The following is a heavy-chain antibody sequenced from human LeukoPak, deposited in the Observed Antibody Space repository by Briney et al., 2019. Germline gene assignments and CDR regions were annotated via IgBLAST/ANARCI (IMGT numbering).Heavy chain of an antibody. D-gene: IGHD3-10*01. Sequence: SETLSLTCAVYGGSFSGYYWSWIRQPPGKGLEWIGEINHSGSTNYNPSLKSRVTISVDTSKNQFSLKLSSVTAADTAVYYYAREIRGVRDFDYWGQGTLVTVSS. CDR1: GGSFSGYY. V-gene: IGHV4-34*01. J-gene: IGHJ4*02. CDR2: INHSGST. CDR3: AREIRGVRDFDY.